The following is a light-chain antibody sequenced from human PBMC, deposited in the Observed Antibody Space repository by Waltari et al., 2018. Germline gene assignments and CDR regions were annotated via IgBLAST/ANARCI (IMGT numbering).Light chain of an antibody. V-gene: IGLV1-40*01. J-gene: IGLJ1*01. CDR3: QSYDTVLSAYV. CDR2: GNR. Sequence: QSVLTQPPSVSGAPGQRASLSFTGPNPTIGPGYEVPWHQHLPGTAPRPLIYGNRNRPSGVPDRFSGSKSGTSGSLAITGLQAEDEADYYCQSYDTVLSAYVFGPGTTVTVL. CDR1: NPTIGPGYE.